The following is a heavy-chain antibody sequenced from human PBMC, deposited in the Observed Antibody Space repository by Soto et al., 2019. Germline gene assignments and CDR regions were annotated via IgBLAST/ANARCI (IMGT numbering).Heavy chain of an antibody. CDR2: IYSGGST. Sequence: VQLVESGGGLVQPGGSLRLSCAASGFTVSSNYMSWVRQAPGKGLEWVSVIYSGGSTYYADSVKGRFTISRHNSKNTLYLQMNSLRAEDTAVYYCARGTYCSGGSCYWGGYFQHWGQGTLVTVSS. CDR1: GFTVSSNY. CDR3: ARGTYCSGGSCYWGGYFQH. D-gene: IGHD2-15*01. J-gene: IGHJ1*01. V-gene: IGHV3-53*04.